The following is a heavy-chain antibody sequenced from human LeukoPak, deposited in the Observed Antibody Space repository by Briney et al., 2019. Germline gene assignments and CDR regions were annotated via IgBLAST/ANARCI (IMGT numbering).Heavy chain of an antibody. CDR2: ITGSAVST. CDR1: ELTFITYG. D-gene: IGHD3-22*01. Sequence: GGTLRLSCAASELTFITYGMTWVRQAPGKGLEWVSAITGSAVSTFYADSVKGRFTISRDNAKNSLYLQMNSLRAEDTAVYYCARDRGYYDTSGDDWFDPWGQGTLVTVSS. CDR3: ARDRGYYDTSGDDWFDP. J-gene: IGHJ5*02. V-gene: IGHV3-23*01.